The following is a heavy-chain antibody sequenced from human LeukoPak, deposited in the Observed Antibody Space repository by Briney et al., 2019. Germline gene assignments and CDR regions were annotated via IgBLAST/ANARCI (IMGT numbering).Heavy chain of an antibody. D-gene: IGHD6-13*01. CDR1: GFTFDDYA. V-gene: IGHV3-9*01. CDR2: ISWNSGSI. Sequence: GGSLRLSCAASGFTFDDYAMHWVRQAPGKGLEWVSGISWNSGSIGYADSVKGRFTISRDNAKNSLYLQMNSLRAEDTALYHCAKDSAAAGPGPFDYWGQGTLVTVSS. J-gene: IGHJ4*02. CDR3: AKDSAAAGPGPFDY.